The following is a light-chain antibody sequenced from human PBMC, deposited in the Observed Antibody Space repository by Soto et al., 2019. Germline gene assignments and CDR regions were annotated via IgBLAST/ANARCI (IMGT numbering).Light chain of an antibody. CDR3: ASWDDTLSGVV. Sequence: QSVLTQPPSVSGTPGQRVTISCSGSTSNIGSNAVNWYQQLPGKAPRPLIYKNDLLPTGVSDRFSGSKSGTSVSLAISGLQSDDEADYYCASWDDTLSGVVFGGGTKVTVL. V-gene: IGLV1-36*01. CDR1: TSNIGSNA. J-gene: IGLJ3*02. CDR2: KND.